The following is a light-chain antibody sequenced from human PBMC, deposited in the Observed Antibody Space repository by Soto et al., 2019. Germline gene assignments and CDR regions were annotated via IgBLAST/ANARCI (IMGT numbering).Light chain of an antibody. J-gene: IGLJ2*01. CDR2: TNH. CDR1: ASNLGGNP. CDR3: AAWDDSLNAVV. V-gene: IGLV1-44*01. Sequence: QSVLTQPPSVSGTPGQKVSISCSGSASNLGGNPVNWYQHLPGAAPKLLIYTNHQRPSGVPDRFSGSKSGTSASLAISGLRSEDEANFYCAAWDDSLNAVVFGGGTTLTVL.